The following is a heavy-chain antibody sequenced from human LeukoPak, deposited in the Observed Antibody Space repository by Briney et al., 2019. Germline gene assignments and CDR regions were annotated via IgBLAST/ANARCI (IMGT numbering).Heavy chain of an antibody. V-gene: IGHV3-48*04. CDR2: ISSSSSTI. J-gene: IGHJ3*02. CDR1: GFTFSSYS. CDR3: ARDDIVVVPAAEWGWSGAFDI. D-gene: IGHD2-2*01. Sequence: PGGSLRLSCAASGFTFSSYSMNWVRQAPGKGLEWVSYISSSSSTIYYADSVKGRFTISRDNAKNSLYLQMNSLRAEDTAVYYCARDDIVVVPAAEWGWSGAFDIWGQGTMVTVSS.